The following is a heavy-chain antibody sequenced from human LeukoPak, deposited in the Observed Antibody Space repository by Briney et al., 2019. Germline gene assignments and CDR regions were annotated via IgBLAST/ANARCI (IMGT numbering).Heavy chain of an antibody. CDR2: ISAYNGNT. CDR1: GYTFTSYG. V-gene: IGHV1-18*01. J-gene: IGHJ4*02. Sequence: ASVKVSCKSSGYTFTSYGISWVRQAPGQGLEWMGWISAYNGNTNYAQKLQGRVTMTTDTSTSTAYTELRSLRSDDTAVYYCARDLQSSSSWYRGSFDYWGQGTLVTVSS. CDR3: ARDLQSSSSWYRGSFDY. D-gene: IGHD6-13*01.